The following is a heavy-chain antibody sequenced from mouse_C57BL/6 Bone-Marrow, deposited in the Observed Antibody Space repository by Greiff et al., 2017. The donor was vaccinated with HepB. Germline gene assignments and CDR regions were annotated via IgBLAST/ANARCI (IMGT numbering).Heavy chain of an antibody. V-gene: IGHV5-4*01. J-gene: IGHJ4*01. CDR2: ISDGGSYT. CDR1: GFTFSSYA. D-gene: IGHD2-3*01. Sequence: EVKLQESGGGLVKPGGSLKLSCAASGFTFSSYAMSWVRQTPEKRLEWVATISDGGSYTYYPDNVKGRFTISRDNAKNNLYLQMSHLKSEDTAMYYYARDEGYYIYYAMDYWGQGTSVTVSS. CDR3: ARDEGYYIYYAMDY.